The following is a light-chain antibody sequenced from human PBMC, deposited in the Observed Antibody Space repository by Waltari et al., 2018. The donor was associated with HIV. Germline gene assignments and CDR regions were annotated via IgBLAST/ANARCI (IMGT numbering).Light chain of an antibody. V-gene: IGKV1-9*01. CDR3: QQLNRNFALA. CDR2: SSS. J-gene: IGKJ4*01. Sequence: DIQLAQSPSLLPASVGDRVTITCRASQDIGRFIAWYQQVPGKAHKLLIYSSSTLHSGVPSRFSGNVSGTDFTLTVSGLQPEDFVTYYCQQLNRNFALAFGGGTKVEL. CDR1: QDIGRF.